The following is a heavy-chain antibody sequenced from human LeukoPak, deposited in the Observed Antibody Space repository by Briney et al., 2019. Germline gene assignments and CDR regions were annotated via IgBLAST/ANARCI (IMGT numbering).Heavy chain of an antibody. J-gene: IGHJ6*03. CDR3: AKAVTSDYHSLYYNYYMDV. D-gene: IGHD3-10*01. Sequence: GGSLRLSCAASGFTFSSYAMSWVRQAPGKGLEWVAVISYDGSNKYFGDSVKGRFTISRDNSKNTLYLQMGSLRAEDTAIYYCAKAVTSDYHSLYYNYYMDVWGKGTTVTVSS. CDR2: ISYDGSNK. V-gene: IGHV3-30*18. CDR1: GFTFSSYA.